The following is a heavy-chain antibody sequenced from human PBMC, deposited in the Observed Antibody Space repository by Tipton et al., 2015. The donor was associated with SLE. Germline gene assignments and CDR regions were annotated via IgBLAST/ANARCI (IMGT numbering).Heavy chain of an antibody. CDR1: GYTFSSHA. CDR2: INTDGDWT. CDR3: VGASPSFDY. J-gene: IGHJ4*02. Sequence: SLRLSCAASGYTFSSHAMTWVRQAPGQGLVWVSRINTDGDWTTYADSVKGRFTISRDIAKNTLYLQMNSLRAEDTAVYYCVGASPSFDYWGQGTLVTVSS. V-gene: IGHV3-74*01.